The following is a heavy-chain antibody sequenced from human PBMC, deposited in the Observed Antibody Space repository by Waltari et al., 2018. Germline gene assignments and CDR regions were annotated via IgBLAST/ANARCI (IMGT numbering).Heavy chain of an antibody. J-gene: IGHJ4*02. Sequence: EVQLLESGGGLVQPGGSLRLSCAASGFTFSSYGMSWVRQAPGKGLEWVSTMSDSGGTTYYADSVKGRFTISRDNSKNTLYLQMSSLRAEDTAVYYCAKFGVGYSYGSYWGQGTLVTVSS. CDR1: GFTFSSYG. V-gene: IGHV3-23*01. D-gene: IGHD5-18*01. CDR2: MSDSGGTT. CDR3: AKFGVGYSYGSY.